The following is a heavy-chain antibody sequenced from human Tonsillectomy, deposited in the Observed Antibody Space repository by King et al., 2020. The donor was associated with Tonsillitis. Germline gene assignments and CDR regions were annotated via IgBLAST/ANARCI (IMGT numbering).Heavy chain of an antibody. J-gene: IGHJ4*02. D-gene: IGHD3-3*01. CDR3: ARISNDFWSGYADY. CDR2: IDWDDDK. Sequence: TLKESGPALVKPTQTLTLTCTFSGFSLSTSAMCVSWIRQPPGKALEGLALIDWDDDKYYSTSLKTRLTISKDTSKNQVVLTMTNMNPVDTATYYCARISNDFWSGYADYWGQGTLVTVSS. CDR1: GFSLSTSAMC. V-gene: IGHV2-70*01.